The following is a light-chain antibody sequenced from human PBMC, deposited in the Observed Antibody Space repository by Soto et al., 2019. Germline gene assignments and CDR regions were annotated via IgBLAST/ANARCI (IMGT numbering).Light chain of an antibody. Sequence: QSALTQPPSASGSPGQSVTISCTGTSSDVGGYNFVSWYQQHPGKAPKLLIYEVSKRPSGVPDRFSGSKSDNTASLTVSGLQADDEADYYCRSFAGGNNLLFGGGTQLTVL. CDR3: RSFAGGNNLL. CDR1: SSDVGGYNF. J-gene: IGLJ2*01. V-gene: IGLV2-8*01. CDR2: EVS.